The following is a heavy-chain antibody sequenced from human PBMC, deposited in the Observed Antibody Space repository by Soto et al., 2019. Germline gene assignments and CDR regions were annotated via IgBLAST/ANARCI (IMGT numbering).Heavy chain of an antibody. CDR2: ISNSGEYT. CDR1: GFTFSFYG. J-gene: IGHJ4*02. D-gene: IGHD3-3*01. CDR3: ARAVSGYVSN. Sequence: EVQLVESGGDLVRPGGSLRLSCAVSGFTFSFYGMNWVRQAPGKGLEWVSSISNSGEYTYYADSMKGRFTISRDNAKNSLFLLMNSLRAEDTDGYYCARAVSGYVSNWGQGTLVTVSS. V-gene: IGHV3-21*01.